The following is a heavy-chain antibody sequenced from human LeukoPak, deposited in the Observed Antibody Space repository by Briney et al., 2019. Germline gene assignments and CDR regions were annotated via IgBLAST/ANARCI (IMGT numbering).Heavy chain of an antibody. J-gene: IGHJ6*03. Sequence: ASVRVSCKASGYTFSDYDINWVRQATGQGLEWMGWINPNSGNAGYAQKFQGRVTMTRNTSISTAYMELSSLRSEDTAVYYCARALAWGGSSYSYYYMDVWDKGTTVTVSS. CDR2: INPNSGNA. CDR1: GYTFSDYD. V-gene: IGHV1-8*01. CDR3: ARALAWGGSSYSYYYMDV. D-gene: IGHD1-26*01.